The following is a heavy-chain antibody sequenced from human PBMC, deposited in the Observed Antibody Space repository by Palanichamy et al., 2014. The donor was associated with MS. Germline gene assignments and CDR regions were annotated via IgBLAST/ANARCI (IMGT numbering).Heavy chain of an antibody. Sequence: QVHLVQSGAEVKKPGASVKVSCKASGFTFNTHGFSWVRQAPGHGLEWMGWISALNGNTHFAQKFQGRVTITTDTSANTAYMEVKSLTSADTAVYYCARSELGSFGVFDYWGQGTLVTVSS. J-gene: IGHJ4*02. D-gene: IGHD3-10*01. CDR3: ARSELGSFGVFDY. CDR2: ISALNGNT. CDR1: GFTFNTHG. V-gene: IGHV1-18*01.